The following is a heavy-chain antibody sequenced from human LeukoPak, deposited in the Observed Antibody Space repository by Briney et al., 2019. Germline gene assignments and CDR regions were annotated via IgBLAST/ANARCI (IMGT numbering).Heavy chain of an antibody. CDR3: ARDKIWAGGYIDY. D-gene: IGHD2-8*02. V-gene: IGHV3-30-3*01. J-gene: IGHJ4*02. CDR2: ISYDGSNK. Sequence: SGGSLRLSCAASGFTFSRYAMHWVRQAPGKGLEWVALISYDGSNKYYTDSVRGRFTISRDNSKNTLYLQMSTLRPEDTAVYYCARDKIWAGGYIDYWGQGTLVTVSS. CDR1: GFTFSRYA.